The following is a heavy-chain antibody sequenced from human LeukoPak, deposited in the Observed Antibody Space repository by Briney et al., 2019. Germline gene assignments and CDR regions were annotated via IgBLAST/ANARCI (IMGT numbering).Heavy chain of an antibody. D-gene: IGHD6-6*01. CDR3: AAEPMYSSSARSFDY. CDR1: GGSISSSNYY. CDR2: IYYSGST. J-gene: IGHJ4*02. Sequence: SETLSLTCTVSGGSISSSNYYWGWIRQPPGKGLEWIGYIYYSGSTNYNPSLKSRVTISVDTSKNQFSLKLSSVTAADTAVYYCAAEPMYSSSARSFDYWGQGTLVTVSS. V-gene: IGHV4-61*05.